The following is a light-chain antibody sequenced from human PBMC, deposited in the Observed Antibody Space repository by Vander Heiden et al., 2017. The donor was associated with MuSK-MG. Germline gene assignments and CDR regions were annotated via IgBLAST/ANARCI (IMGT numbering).Light chain of an antibody. J-gene: IGLJ2*01. Sequence: QSALTQPPSVSGSPGQSVTISCTGTSSDVGSYNRVSWYQQPPGTAPKLMMYEVSNRPSGVPDRFSGSKSGNTASLTISGLQAEDEADDYCSSYTSSSTPVCGGGTKL. CDR2: EVS. V-gene: IGLV2-18*02. CDR3: SSYTSSSTPV. CDR1: SSDVGSYNR.